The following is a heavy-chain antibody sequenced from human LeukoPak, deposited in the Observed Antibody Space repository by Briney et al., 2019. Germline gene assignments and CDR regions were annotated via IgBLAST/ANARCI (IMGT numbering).Heavy chain of an antibody. V-gene: IGHV1-46*01. Sequence: GASVKVSCKASGYTFTSYYMHWVRQAPGQGLEWMGIINPSGGSTSYAQKFQGRVTMTRDTSTSTVYMELSSLRSEDTAVYYCATSATVHRGFDCWGQGTLVTVSS. CDR1: GYTFTSYY. J-gene: IGHJ4*02. CDR3: ATSATVHRGFDC. CDR2: INPSGGST.